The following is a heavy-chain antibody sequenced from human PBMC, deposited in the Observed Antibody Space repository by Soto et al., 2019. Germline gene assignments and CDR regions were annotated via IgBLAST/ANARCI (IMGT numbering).Heavy chain of an antibody. CDR3: AKVAHETYYYDSSGYC. J-gene: IGHJ4*02. CDR1: GFTFSSYA. Sequence: PGGSLRLSCAASGFTFSSYAMSWVRQAPGKGLQWVSAISGTGGSTYYADSVKGRFTISRDNSKNTLYLQMNSLRAEDTAVYYCAKVAHETYYYDSSGYCWGQGTLVTVSS. CDR2: ISGTGGST. V-gene: IGHV3-23*01. D-gene: IGHD3-22*01.